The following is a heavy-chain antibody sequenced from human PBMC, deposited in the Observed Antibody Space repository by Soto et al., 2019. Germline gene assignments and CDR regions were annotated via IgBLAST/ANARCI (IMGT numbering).Heavy chain of an antibody. CDR1: GYTFTGYY. J-gene: IGHJ3*02. CDR3: ARKSTVTTGGNDAFDI. D-gene: IGHD4-17*01. CDR2: INPNSGGT. V-gene: IGHV1-2*04. Sequence: QVQLVQSGAEVKKPGASVKVSCKASGYTFTGYYMHWVRQAPGQGLEWMGWINPNSGGTNYAQKFQGWVTMTRDTSISAADMELSRLRSDDTAVYYCARKSTVTTGGNDAFDIWGQGTMVTVSS.